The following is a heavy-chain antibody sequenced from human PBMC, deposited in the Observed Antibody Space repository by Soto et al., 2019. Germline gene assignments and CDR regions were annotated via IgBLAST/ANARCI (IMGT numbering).Heavy chain of an antibody. CDR3: ARLEGLATISYYFDF. Sequence: QLQLQEPGPGLVKPSETLSLTCSVSDDSINSDKYYWGWIRQPPGKGLEWIGSIYYRGNAYYNPSPQTRVTISLDKSRSQISLKLNSVTAADSAVYFCARLEGLATISYYFDFWGPGALVTVSS. V-gene: IGHV4-39*01. D-gene: IGHD3-9*01. CDR2: IYYRGNA. J-gene: IGHJ4*02. CDR1: DDSINSDKYY.